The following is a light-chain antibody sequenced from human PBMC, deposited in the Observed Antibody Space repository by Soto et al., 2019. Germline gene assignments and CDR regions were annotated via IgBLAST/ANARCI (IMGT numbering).Light chain of an antibody. V-gene: IGKV3-15*01. CDR2: GPS. J-gene: IGKJ1*01. Sequence: EIVMSQSPSTLSVSPGERATLSCSASQSVSYNLAWYQHKPGQAPRLLIYGPSTRATGIPARFSGSGSGTEFTLTISSLQYEDFALYSCQQYNNWPRTFGQGTKVDIK. CDR3: QQYNNWPRT. CDR1: QSVSYN.